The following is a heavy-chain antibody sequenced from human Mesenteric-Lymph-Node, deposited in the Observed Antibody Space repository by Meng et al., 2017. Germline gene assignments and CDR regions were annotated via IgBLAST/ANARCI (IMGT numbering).Heavy chain of an antibody. CDR3: ATDRSITMVRGVTYYYGMDV. D-gene: IGHD3-10*01. V-gene: IGHV1-46*01. Sequence: ASVKVSCKASGYTFTSYYMHWVRQAPGQGLEWMGIINPSGGSTSYAQKFQGRVTMTRDTSTSTVYMELSSLRSEDTAVYYCATDRSITMVRGVTYYYGMDVWGQGTTVTVSS. CDR2: INPSGGST. CDR1: GYTFTSYY. J-gene: IGHJ6*02.